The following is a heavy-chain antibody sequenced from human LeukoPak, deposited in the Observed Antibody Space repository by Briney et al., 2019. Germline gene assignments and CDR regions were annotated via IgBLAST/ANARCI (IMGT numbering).Heavy chain of an antibody. V-gene: IGHV3-48*03. J-gene: IGHJ4*02. CDR3: ARNGLTPDY. CDR1: GFTFSSYE. CDR2: ISSSGSTI. Sequence: PGGSLRLSCAASGFTFSSYEMNRVRQAPGKGLEWVSYISSSGSTIYYADSVKGRFTISRDNAKNSLYLQMNSLRAEDTAVYYCARNGLTPDYWGQGTLVTVSS. D-gene: IGHD2-8*01.